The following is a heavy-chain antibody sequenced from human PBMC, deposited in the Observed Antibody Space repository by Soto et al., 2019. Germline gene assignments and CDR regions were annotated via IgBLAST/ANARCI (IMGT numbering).Heavy chain of an antibody. J-gene: IGHJ2*01. CDR1: GFTFSSYA. D-gene: IGHD4-4*01. Sequence: QVQLVESGGGVVQPGRSLRLSCAASGFTFSSYAMHWVRQAPGKGLEWVAVISYDGSNKYYADSVKGRFTISRDNSKNTLYVQMNSLRPEDTAVYYCARPLWRDDYNWGYFDLWGRGTLVTVSS. CDR2: ISYDGSNK. CDR3: ARPLWRDDYNWGYFDL. V-gene: IGHV3-30-3*01.